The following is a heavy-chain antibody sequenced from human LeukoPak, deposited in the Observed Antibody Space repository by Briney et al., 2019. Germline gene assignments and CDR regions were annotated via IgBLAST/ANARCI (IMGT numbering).Heavy chain of an antibody. V-gene: IGHV3-53*01. CDR3: ARAIVGATGFDY. CDR1: GFTVSSNY. J-gene: IGHJ4*02. Sequence: GGSLRLSCVASGFTVSSNYMTWVRQAPGKGLEWVSVIYSGGSTYYADSVKGRFTISRDNSKNTLFLHMNSLRAEDTAVYYCARAIVGATGFDYWGQGTLVTVSS. CDR2: IYSGGST. D-gene: IGHD1-26*01.